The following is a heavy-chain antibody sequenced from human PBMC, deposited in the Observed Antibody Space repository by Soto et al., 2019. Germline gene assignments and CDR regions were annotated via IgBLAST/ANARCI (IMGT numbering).Heavy chain of an antibody. D-gene: IGHD3-10*01. V-gene: IGHV4-34*01. CDR2: INHSGST. CDR3: ARWSAFITMVRGVTTPPYYFDY. Sequence: SETLSLTCAVYGGSFSGYYWSWIRQPPGKGLEWIGEINHSGSTNYNPSLKSRVTISVDTSKNQFSLKLSSVTAADTAVYYCARWSAFITMVRGVTTPPYYFDYWGQGTLVTVSS. J-gene: IGHJ4*02. CDR1: GGSFSGYY.